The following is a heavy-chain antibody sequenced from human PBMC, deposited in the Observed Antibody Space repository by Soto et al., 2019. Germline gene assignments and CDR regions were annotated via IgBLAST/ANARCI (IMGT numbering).Heavy chain of an antibody. CDR2: IYYSGST. Sequence: SETLSLTCTVSGGSISSGDYYWSWIRQPPGKGLEWIGYIYYSGSTYYNPSLKSRVTISVDTSKNQFSLKLSSVTAADTAVYYCARSHSFDGSIYHYYFDFWGQGTLVTVSS. CDR3: ARSHSFDGSIYHYYFDF. D-gene: IGHD3-3*02. J-gene: IGHJ4*02. V-gene: IGHV4-30-4*01. CDR1: GGSISSGDYY.